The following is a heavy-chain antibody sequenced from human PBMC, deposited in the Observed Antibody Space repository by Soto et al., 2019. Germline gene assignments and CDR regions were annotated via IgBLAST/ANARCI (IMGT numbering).Heavy chain of an antibody. J-gene: IGHJ5*02. D-gene: IGHD3-10*01. CDR3: XXXXXXYGGFDP. Sequence: QVQLVESGGGLVKPGGSLRLSCAASGFTFTDYYMSWIRQAPGKGLEWVSYISSSGSTIYYADSVKGRFTISRDNAKXXXXXXXXXXXXXXXXXXXXXXXXXXYGGFDPWGQGTLVTVSS. CDR1: GFTFTDYY. V-gene: IGHV3-11*01. CDR2: ISSSGSTI.